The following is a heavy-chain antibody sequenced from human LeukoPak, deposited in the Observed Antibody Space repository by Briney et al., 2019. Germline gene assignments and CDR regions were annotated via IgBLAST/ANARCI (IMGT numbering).Heavy chain of an antibody. J-gene: IGHJ6*02. CDR2: MNPNSGNT. Sequence: GASVKVSCKASGYTFTSYDINRVRQATGQGLEWMGWMNPNSGNTGYAQKFQGRVTMTRNTSISTAYMELSSLRSEDTAVYYCARAPFGCSGGSCYSYYYYGMDVWGQGTTVTVSS. V-gene: IGHV1-8*01. CDR3: ARAPFGCSGGSCYSYYYYGMDV. CDR1: GYTFTSYD. D-gene: IGHD2-15*01.